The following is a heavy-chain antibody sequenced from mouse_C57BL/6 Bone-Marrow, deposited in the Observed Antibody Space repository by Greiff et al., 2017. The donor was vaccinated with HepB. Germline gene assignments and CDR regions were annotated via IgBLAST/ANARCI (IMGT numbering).Heavy chain of an antibody. CDR3: ARIYYYGSFDY. CDR2: IYPRSGNT. D-gene: IGHD1-1*01. Sequence: VQLQESGAELARPGASVKLSCKASGYTFTSYGISWVKQRTGQGLEWIGEIYPRSGNTYYNEKFKGKATLTADKSSSTAYMELRSLTSEDSAVYFCARIYYYGSFDYWGQGTTLTVSS. J-gene: IGHJ2*01. V-gene: IGHV1-81*01. CDR1: GYTFTSYG.